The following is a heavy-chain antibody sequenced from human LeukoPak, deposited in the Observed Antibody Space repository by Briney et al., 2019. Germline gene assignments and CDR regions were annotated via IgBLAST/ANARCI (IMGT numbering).Heavy chain of an antibody. J-gene: IGHJ4*02. CDR1: GYTFTSYG. CDR3: ARGRFPGSGSRYNSFDY. D-gene: IGHD3-10*01. V-gene: IGHV1-18*01. Sequence: WASVKVSCKTSGYTFTSYGITWVRQAPGQGLEWMGWISVDNGNTNYARKFQGRLTMTADTSTSTAYMDLRSLRSDDTAVYYCARGRFPGSGSRYNSFDYWGQGTLVTVSS. CDR2: ISVDNGNT.